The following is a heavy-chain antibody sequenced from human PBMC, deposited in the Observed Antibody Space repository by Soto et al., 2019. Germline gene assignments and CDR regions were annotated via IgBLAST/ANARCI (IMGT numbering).Heavy chain of an antibody. Sequence: GGSLRLSCAASGFTFSSYAMSWVRQAPGKGLEWVSAISGSGGSTYYADSVKGRFTISRDNSKNTLYLRMNSLRAEDTAVYYCAKHSSGWLLSWIDYWGQGTLVTVSS. CDR2: ISGSGGST. CDR1: GFTFSSYA. D-gene: IGHD6-19*01. CDR3: AKHSSGWLLSWIDY. V-gene: IGHV3-23*01. J-gene: IGHJ4*02.